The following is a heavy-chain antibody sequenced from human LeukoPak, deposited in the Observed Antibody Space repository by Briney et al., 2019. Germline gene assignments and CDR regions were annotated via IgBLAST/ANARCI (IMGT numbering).Heavy chain of an antibody. V-gene: IGHV4-59*08. CDR3: ASILDGMDV. Sequence: SETLSLTCTVSGGSISSYYWSWIRQPPGKGLEWIGYIYYTGTTNYNPSLKNRVTISADTSKNQFSLKLNSVTAADTAVYYCASILDGMDVWGQGTTVSVSS. J-gene: IGHJ6*02. CDR1: GGSISSYY. CDR2: IYYTGTT.